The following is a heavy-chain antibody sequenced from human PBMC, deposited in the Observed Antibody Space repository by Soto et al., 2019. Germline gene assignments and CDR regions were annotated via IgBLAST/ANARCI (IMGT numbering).Heavy chain of an antibody. J-gene: IGHJ6*02. CDR2: SKHSGIT. CDR1: GGSFSGYY. CDR3: ARGQNDFGSAVGSPYYYGMDV. V-gene: IGHV4-34*01. Sequence: SETLSLTCAVYGGSFSGYYWSWIRQPPGKGLEWIDESKHSGITNYNPALKSRVTRSVYTSKNHFSQNLSTVYTPDSTVYYSARGQNDFGSAVGSPYYYGMDVLGQGTTVTVSS. D-gene: IGHD3-3*01.